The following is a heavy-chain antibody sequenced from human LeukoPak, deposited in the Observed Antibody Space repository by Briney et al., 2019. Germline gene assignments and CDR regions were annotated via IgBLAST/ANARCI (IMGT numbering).Heavy chain of an antibody. D-gene: IGHD5-12*01. Sequence: ASVKVSCKASGYTFTDYYMHWVRQAPGQGLEWMGWINPNSGGTNYAQKFQGRVTMTRDTSISTAYMELSSLRSDDTAVYYCARGLPEYSGYDYFDYWGQGTLVTVSS. CDR2: INPNSGGT. J-gene: IGHJ4*02. CDR1: GYTFTDYY. CDR3: ARGLPEYSGYDYFDY. V-gene: IGHV1-2*02.